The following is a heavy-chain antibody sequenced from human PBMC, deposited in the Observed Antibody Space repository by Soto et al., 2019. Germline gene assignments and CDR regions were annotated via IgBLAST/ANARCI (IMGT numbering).Heavy chain of an antibody. CDR3: ARGRASWYWDF. V-gene: IGHV1-3*01. D-gene: IGHD2-8*02. CDR2: INAGTGNT. Sequence: ASVKVSCKTFGYTFTNYVIHWVRQAPGQGLEWMGWINAGTGNTKYSQKLQDRLTISRDASAATAYLDLSRLASEDTAVYYCARGRASWYWDFWGHGTLVTVSS. J-gene: IGHJ4*01. CDR1: GYTFTNYV.